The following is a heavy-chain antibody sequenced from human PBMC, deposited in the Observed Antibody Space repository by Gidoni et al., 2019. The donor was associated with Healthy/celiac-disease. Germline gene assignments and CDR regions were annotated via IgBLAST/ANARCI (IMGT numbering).Heavy chain of an antibody. CDR2: ISSSGSTI. J-gene: IGHJ4*02. CDR1: GFTFSSYE. Sequence: EVQLVESGGGLVQPGGSLRLSWAASGFTFSSYELNWVRQAPGKGLEWFSYISSSGSTIYYADSVKGRFTISRDNAKNSLYLQMNSLRAEDTAVYYCARESIVVVPAAIGRDLDYWGQGTLVTVSS. V-gene: IGHV3-48*03. D-gene: IGHD2-2*02. CDR3: ARESIVVVPAAIGRDLDY.